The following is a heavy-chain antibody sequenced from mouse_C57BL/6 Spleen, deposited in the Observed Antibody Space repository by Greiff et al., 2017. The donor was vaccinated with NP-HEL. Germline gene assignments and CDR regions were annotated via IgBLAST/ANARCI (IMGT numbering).Heavy chain of an antibody. CDR1: GYTFTEYT. D-gene: IGHD1-1*02. V-gene: IGHV1-62-2*01. J-gene: IGHJ2*01. Sequence: QVQLQQSGAELVKPGASVKLSCKASGYTFTEYTIHWVKQRPGQGLEWIGWFYPGSGSIKYNEKFKDKATLTADKSSSTVYMELSSLTSENSAVYFCARHEDRDYGFDDWGQGTTLTVAS. CDR3: ARHEDRDYGFDD. CDR2: FYPGSGSI.